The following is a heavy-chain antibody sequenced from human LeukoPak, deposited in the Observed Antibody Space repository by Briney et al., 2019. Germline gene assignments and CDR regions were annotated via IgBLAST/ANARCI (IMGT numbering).Heavy chain of an antibody. D-gene: IGHD2-15*01. J-gene: IGHJ3*02. V-gene: IGHV4-39*07. Sequence: PSETLSLTCTVSGGSISSSSYYWGWIRQPPGKGLEWIGSIYYSGSTYYNPSLKSRVTISVDTSKNQFSLKPSSVTAADTAVYYCARVPSVVVVAFDIWGQGTMVTVSS. CDR3: ARVPSVVVVAFDI. CDR2: IYYSGST. CDR1: GGSISSSSYY.